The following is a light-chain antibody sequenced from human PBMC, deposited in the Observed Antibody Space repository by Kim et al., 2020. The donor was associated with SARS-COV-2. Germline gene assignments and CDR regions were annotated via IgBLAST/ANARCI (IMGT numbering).Light chain of an antibody. CDR3: NSRDRNDYVV. CDR1: SLRSYY. J-gene: IGLJ2*01. V-gene: IGLV3-19*01. Sequence: SSELTQDPAVSVALGQTVRITCQGDSLRSYYATWYQQKPGQAPIPVIYGKNNRPSGIPDRFSGSSSGNTASLTITRTQAGDEAVYYCNSRDRNDYVVFGG. CDR2: GKN.